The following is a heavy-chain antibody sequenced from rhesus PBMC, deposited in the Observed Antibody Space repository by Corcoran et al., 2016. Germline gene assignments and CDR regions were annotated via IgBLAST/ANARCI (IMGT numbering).Heavy chain of an antibody. D-gene: IGHD3-3*01. CDR2: ISNGGGST. CDR1: GFTFSSYG. CDR3: AKDVVQYLDWPLGY. J-gene: IGHJ4*01. V-gene: IGHV3S5*01. Sequence: EVQLVESGGGLVQPGGSLRLSCAASGFTFSSYGMSWVRQAPGKGLEWVSYISNGGGSTYYADSGKGRFTISRDNSKNTLSLQMNSLRAEDTAVYYCAKDVVQYLDWPLGYWGQGVLVTVSS.